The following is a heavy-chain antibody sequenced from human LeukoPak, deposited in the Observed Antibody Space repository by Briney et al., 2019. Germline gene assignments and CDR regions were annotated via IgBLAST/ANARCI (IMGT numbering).Heavy chain of an antibody. CDR3: ARDVRGAFSLDY. CDR1: GYTFINYD. V-gene: IGHV1-8*03. Sequence: ASVKVSCKASGYTFINYDINWVRQVTGQGLEWMGWMNPNSGNTGFAQKFQGRISITRDTSINTAYMELSSLRSEDTAVYYCARDVRGAFSLDYWGQGTLVTVSS. CDR2: MNPNSGNT. J-gene: IGHJ4*02. D-gene: IGHD3-10*02.